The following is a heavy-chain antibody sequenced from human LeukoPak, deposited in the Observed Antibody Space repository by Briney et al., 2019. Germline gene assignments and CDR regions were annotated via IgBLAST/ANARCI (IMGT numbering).Heavy chain of an antibody. CDR2: INPNSGGT. J-gene: IGHJ6*02. Sequence: ASVKVSCKASGYTFTSYGISWVRQAPGQGLEWMGRINPNSGGTNYAQKFQGRVTMTRDTSISTAYMELSRLRSDDTAVYYCARDWDTAMVLMDVWGQGTTVTVSS. V-gene: IGHV1-2*06. D-gene: IGHD5-18*01. CDR3: ARDWDTAMVLMDV. CDR1: GYTFTSYG.